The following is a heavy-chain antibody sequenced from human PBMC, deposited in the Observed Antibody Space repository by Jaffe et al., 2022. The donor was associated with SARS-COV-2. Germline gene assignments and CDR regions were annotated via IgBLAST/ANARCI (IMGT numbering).Heavy chain of an antibody. V-gene: IGHV4-39*02. CDR3: ATGEPYYDVWSPPSWYHY. J-gene: IGHJ4*02. D-gene: IGHD3-3*01. CDR2: VYYSGST. CDR1: GGSIGRSSYY. Sequence: QLQLQESGPGLVKPSETLSLTCAVSGGSIGRSSYYWGWIRQPPGKGLEWIGTVYYSGSTYYNPSLKSRVTMSVDTSKNHFSLKVSSVTAADTAVYYCATGEPYYDVWSPPSWYHYWGQGTLVTVSS.